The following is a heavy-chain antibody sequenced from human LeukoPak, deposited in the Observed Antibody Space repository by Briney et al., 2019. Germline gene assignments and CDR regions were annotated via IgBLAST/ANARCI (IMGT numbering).Heavy chain of an antibody. CDR1: GYTFTGYY. CDR2: INPNSGGT. D-gene: IGHD3-10*01. CDR3: ARDHRTMVRGVITY. V-gene: IGHV1-2*02. Sequence: GASVKVSCKASGYTFTGYYMHWVRQAPGQGLEWMGWINPNSGGTNCAQKFQGRVTMTRDTSISTAYMELSRLRSDDTAVYYCARDHRTMVRGVITYWGQGTLVTVSS. J-gene: IGHJ4*02.